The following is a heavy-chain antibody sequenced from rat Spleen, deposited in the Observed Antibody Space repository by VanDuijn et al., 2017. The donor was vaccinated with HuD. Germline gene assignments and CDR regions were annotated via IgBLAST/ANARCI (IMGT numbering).Heavy chain of an antibody. CDR2: ISFDGSRT. V-gene: IGHV5-29*01. D-gene: IGHD1-11*01. CDR3: ARHYGGYSEYVMDA. CDR1: GFTFTNYG. Sequence: EVQLVESGGGLVQPGRSLKLSCSASGFTFTNYGMAWVRQAPTKGLEWVATISFDGSRTYYRDSVKGRFTISRDNAKSTLYLRMDSLRSEDTATYYCARHYGGYSEYVMDAWGQGASVTVSS. J-gene: IGHJ4*01.